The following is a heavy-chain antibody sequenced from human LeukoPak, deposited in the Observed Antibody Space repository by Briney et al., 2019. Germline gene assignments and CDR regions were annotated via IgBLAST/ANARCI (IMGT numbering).Heavy chain of an antibody. CDR3: ARVILYNWFDP. V-gene: IGHV5-51*01. Sequence: GESLKISCKGSGYSFTSYWIGWVRQMPGKGLEWMGIIYPGDSDTRYSPSFQGQVTISADRSNSTTYLQWSSLKASDTAIYYCARVILYNWFDPWGQGTLVTVSS. CDR1: GYSFTSYW. J-gene: IGHJ5*02. CDR2: IYPGDSDT. D-gene: IGHD2/OR15-2a*01.